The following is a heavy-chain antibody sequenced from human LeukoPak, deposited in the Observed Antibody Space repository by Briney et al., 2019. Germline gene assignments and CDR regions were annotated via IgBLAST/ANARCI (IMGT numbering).Heavy chain of an antibody. CDR2: IRYDGSEK. Sequence: GGSLRLSCAASGFTFSDYYMSWIRQAPGKGLEWVAFIRYDGSEKYYADSVKGRFTISRDNPKNTLYLQMSSLRPDDRAVYYCAKDRGDYLVLLFDYWGQGTLVTVSS. D-gene: IGHD3-10*01. V-gene: IGHV3-30*02. J-gene: IGHJ4*02. CDR3: AKDRGDYLVLLFDY. CDR1: GFTFSDYY.